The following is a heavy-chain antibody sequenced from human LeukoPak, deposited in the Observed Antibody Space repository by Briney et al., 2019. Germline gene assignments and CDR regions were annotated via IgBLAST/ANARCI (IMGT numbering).Heavy chain of an antibody. V-gene: IGHV4-31*03. CDR1: GGSISSGGYY. CDR3: ARISTTRSYYYYYGMDV. J-gene: IGHJ6*02. CDR2: IYYSGST. D-gene: IGHD4-11*01. Sequence: SQTLSLTCTVSGGSISSGGYYWSWIRQHPGKGLEWIGYIYYSGSTYYNPSLKSRVTISVDTSKNQFSLKLSSVTAADTAVYYCARISTTRSYYYYYGMDVWGQGTTVTVSS.